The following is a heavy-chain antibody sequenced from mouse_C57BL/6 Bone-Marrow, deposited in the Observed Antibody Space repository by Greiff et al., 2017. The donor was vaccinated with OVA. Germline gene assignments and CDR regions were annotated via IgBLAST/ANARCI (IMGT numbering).Heavy chain of an antibody. J-gene: IGHJ3*01. D-gene: IGHD2-4*01. V-gene: IGHV1-81*01. CDR1: GYTFTSYG. CDR3: ARDYDYDPWFAY. CDR2: IYPRSGNT. Sequence: QVQLQQSGAELARPGASVKLSCKASGYTFTSYGISWVKQRTGQGLEWIGEIYPRSGNTYYNEKFKGKATLTADKSSSTVYMELRSLTSEDSAVYFCARDYDYDPWFAYWGQGTLVTVSA.